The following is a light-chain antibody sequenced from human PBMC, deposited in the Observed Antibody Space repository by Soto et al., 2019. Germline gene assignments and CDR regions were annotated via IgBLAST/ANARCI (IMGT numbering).Light chain of an antibody. J-gene: IGKJ1*01. Sequence: DIQMTQSPSTLSASVGDRVTITCRASQSISSWLAWYQQKPGTAPKLLIYKASTLQSGVPSRFSGSGSGTAFALTISGLQPDDSATYYCQQYNDNSTFGQGTKVEMK. CDR1: QSISSW. CDR3: QQYNDNST. CDR2: KAS. V-gene: IGKV1-5*03.